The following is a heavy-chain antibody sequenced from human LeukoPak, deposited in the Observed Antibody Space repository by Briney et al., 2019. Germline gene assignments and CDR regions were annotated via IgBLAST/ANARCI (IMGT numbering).Heavy chain of an antibody. J-gene: IGHJ5*02. CDR3: ARDGPDRAAWFDP. D-gene: IGHD3-22*01. V-gene: IGHV1-18*01. CDR2: ISDYNGNT. Sequence: ASVKVSCKASGYTFSSYGISWVRQAPGQGLEWMGWISDYNGNTNYAQKVRGRVTMTTGPFTSTAYMELRSLRSDDTAVYYCARDGPDRAAWFDPWGQGTLVTVSS. CDR1: GYTFSSYG.